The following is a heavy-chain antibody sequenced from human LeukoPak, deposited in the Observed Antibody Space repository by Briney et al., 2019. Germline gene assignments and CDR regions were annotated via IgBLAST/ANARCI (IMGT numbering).Heavy chain of an antibody. Sequence: ASVKVSCKASGYTFTDYYMYWVRQAPGQGLEWMGWINPNSGGTNYAQKFQGRVTMTRDTSISTAYMELSSLRSDDTAVYYCAREYGSGTLDRYYYMDVWGKGTTVIVSS. CDR1: GYTFTDYY. V-gene: IGHV1-2*02. CDR3: AREYGSGTLDRYYYMDV. CDR2: INPNSGGT. D-gene: IGHD3-10*01. J-gene: IGHJ6*03.